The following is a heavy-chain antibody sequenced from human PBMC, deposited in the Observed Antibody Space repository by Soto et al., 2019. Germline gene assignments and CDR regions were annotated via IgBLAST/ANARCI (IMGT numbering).Heavy chain of an antibody. J-gene: IGHJ4*02. CDR1: GFTFSTYA. CDR3: ARAFCSNAVCYYYFDR. D-gene: IGHD2-8*01. V-gene: IGHV3-33*01. CDR2: IYYDGSNK. Sequence: QVQLVESGGGVVQPGRSLRLSCVASGFTFSTYAMHWVRQAPGKGLEWVAVIYYDGSNKYYGDSVKGRFSISRDNSKNTLYLQMNSLTAEDTAVYYCARAFCSNAVCYYYFDRWGQGTLVTVSS.